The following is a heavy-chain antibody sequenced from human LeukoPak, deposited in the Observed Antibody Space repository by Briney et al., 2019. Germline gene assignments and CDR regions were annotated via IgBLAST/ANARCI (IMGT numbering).Heavy chain of an antibody. D-gene: IGHD3-16*02. V-gene: IGHV4-59*01. CDR1: GGSISSYY. Sequence: SETLSLTCTVSGGSISSYYWSWIRQPPGKGLEWIGYIYYSGSTNYNPSLKSRVTISVDTSKNQFSLKLSSVTAADTAVYYCARERQDDYVWGSYRVPDYWGQGTLVTVSS. J-gene: IGHJ4*02. CDR3: ARERQDDYVWGSYRVPDY. CDR2: IYYSGST.